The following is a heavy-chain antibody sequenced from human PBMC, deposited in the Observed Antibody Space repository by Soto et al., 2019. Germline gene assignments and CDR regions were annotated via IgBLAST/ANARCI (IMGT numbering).Heavy chain of an antibody. CDR1: GYSFTDFG. V-gene: IGHV1-18*01. CDR2: ITTFNGNT. CDR3: VGARYAFFDPPASDY. J-gene: IGHJ4*02. D-gene: IGHD3-16*02. Sequence: HVQLMQSGPEVKKPGASVRVSCKTSGYSFTDFGISWVRQAPGQGLEWMGWITTFNGNTNYAQRFQGRMTLSSETSTTTVYMELTSRSSNDTAVYYCVGARYAFFDPPASDYRGQGTLVTGSS.